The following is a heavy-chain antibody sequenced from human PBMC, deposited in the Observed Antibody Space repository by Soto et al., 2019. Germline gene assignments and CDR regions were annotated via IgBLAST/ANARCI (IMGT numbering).Heavy chain of an antibody. CDR3: ARGGYCSGGSCYDVQVDY. J-gene: IGHJ4*02. CDR2: INHSGST. V-gene: IGHV4-34*01. Sequence: SETLSLTCAVYGGSFSGYYWSWIRQPPGKGLEWIGEINHSGSTNYNPSLKSRVTISVDTSKNQFSLKLSSVTAADTAVYYCARGGYCSGGSCYDVQVDYWGQGTLVTVSS. D-gene: IGHD2-15*01. CDR1: GGSFSGYY.